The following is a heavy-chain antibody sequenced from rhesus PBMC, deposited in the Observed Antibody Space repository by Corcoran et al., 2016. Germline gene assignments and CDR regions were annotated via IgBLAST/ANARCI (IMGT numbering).Heavy chain of an antibody. CDR2: VDPEDGEA. D-gene: IGHD6-31*01. CDR1: GYPFPDYY. Sequence: EVQLVQSGAEVKKPGASGKISCKASGYPFPDYYLHRVGQAPGKGLEWMGRVDPEDGEAIHAQKFQDRVTITADTSTDTTYMELSSLRSEDTAVYYCATGGGLAAAYFDYWGQGVLVTVSS. V-gene: IGHV1-111*02. CDR3: ATGGGLAAAYFDY. J-gene: IGHJ4*01.